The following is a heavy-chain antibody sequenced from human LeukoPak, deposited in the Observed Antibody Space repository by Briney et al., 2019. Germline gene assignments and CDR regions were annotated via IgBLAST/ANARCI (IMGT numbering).Heavy chain of an antibody. CDR3: AKFGITMIVVVRGYWYFDL. CDR2: ISGSGGST. V-gene: IGHV3-23*01. J-gene: IGHJ2*01. D-gene: IGHD3-22*01. Sequence: GGSLRLSCAASGFTFSSYWMHWVRQAPGKGLEWVSAISGSGGSTYYADSVKGRFTISRDNSKNTLYLQMNSLRAEDTAVYYCAKFGITMIVVVRGYWYFDLWGRGTLVAVSS. CDR1: GFTFSSYW.